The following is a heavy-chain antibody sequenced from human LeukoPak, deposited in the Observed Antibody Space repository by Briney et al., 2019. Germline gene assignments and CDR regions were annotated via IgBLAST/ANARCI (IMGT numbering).Heavy chain of an antibody. V-gene: IGHV3-21*01. CDR2: ISSSSSYI. CDR3: ATSGYSNIDY. J-gene: IGHJ4*02. CDR1: GFTFSSYS. D-gene: IGHD4-11*01. Sequence: PGGSLRLSCAASGFTFSSYSMNWVSQAPGKGLEWVSSISSSSSYIYYADSVKGRFTISRDNAKNSLYLQMNSLRAEDTAVYYCATSGYSNIDYWGQGTLVTVSS.